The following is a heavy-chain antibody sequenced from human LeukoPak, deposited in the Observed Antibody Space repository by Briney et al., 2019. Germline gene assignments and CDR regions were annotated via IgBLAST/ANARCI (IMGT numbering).Heavy chain of an antibody. V-gene: IGHV4-59*01. CDR1: GGSISSYY. CDR3: TRVLGGLFDY. CDR2: IYYSGST. J-gene: IGHJ4*02. D-gene: IGHD2-15*01. Sequence: SETLSLTCTVSGGSISSYYWSWIRQPPGKGLEWIGYIYYSGSTNYNPSLKSRVTISVDTSKNQFSLKLSSVTAADTAVYYCTRVLGGLFDYWGQGTLVTVSS.